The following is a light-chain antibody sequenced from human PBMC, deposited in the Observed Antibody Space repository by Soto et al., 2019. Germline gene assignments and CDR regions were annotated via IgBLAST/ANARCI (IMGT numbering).Light chain of an antibody. CDR3: QQYGTLPPT. Sequence: EIVLTQSPGTLSLSPGERATLSCRASQTVTNTYLAWYQQKSGQAPKFLIYGASNRATGIPDRFSGSGSGTDFTLTISRLEPEYFAVYYCQQYGTLPPTFGGGTKVEI. V-gene: IGKV3-20*01. CDR2: GAS. CDR1: QTVTNTY. J-gene: IGKJ4*01.